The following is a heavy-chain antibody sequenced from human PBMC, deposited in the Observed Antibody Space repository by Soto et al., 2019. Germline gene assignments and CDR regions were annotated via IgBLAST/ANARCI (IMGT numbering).Heavy chain of an antibody. CDR1: GFTFRTYW. V-gene: IGHV3-7*05. Sequence: EVQLVESGGGLVQPGGSLRLYCGASGFTFRTYWLSWVRQVPGKGLEWVANINQDGSEKNYVDSVKGRFTISRDNAKNSLYLQMSSLRAEDTALYYCARDGSTSWYSYDYHGMDVWGQGTTVTVSS. J-gene: IGHJ6*02. CDR3: ARDGSTSWYSYDYHGMDV. D-gene: IGHD5-18*01. CDR2: INQDGSEK.